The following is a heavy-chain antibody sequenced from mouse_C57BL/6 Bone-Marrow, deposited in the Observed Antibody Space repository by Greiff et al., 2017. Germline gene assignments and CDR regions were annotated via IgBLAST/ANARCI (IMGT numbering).Heavy chain of an antibody. D-gene: IGHD2-2*01. V-gene: IGHV14-4*01. J-gene: IGHJ3*01. Sequence: VQLQQSGAELVRPGASVKLSCTASGFNIKDDYMHWVKQRPEQGLEWIGWIDPENGDTEYASKFQGKATITADTSSNTAYLQLSSLTSEDTAVXYCTSLLCLSYWGQGTLVTVSA. CDR2: IDPENGDT. CDR3: TSLLCLSY. CDR1: GFNIKDDY.